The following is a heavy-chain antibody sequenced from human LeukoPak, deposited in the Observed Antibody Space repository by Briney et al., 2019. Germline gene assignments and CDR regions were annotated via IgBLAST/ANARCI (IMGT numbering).Heavy chain of an antibody. V-gene: IGHV5-51*01. J-gene: IGHJ4*02. CDR2: IYPGDSDT. CDR3: ARGSGYYPFDY. CDR1: GNTFTNYW. Sequence: GESLKISCRGSGNTFTNYWIAWVRQLPGKGLEWMGIIYPGDSDTRYSPSFQGQVTISADKSISTAYLQWSSLKASDTAMYYCARGSGYYPFDYWGQGTLVTVSS. D-gene: IGHD3-22*01.